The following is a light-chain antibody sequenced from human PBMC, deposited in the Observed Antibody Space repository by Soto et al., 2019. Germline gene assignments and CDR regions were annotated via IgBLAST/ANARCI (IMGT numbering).Light chain of an antibody. CDR2: DAS. CDR3: QERNYWPFIT. J-gene: IGKJ5*01. CDR1: QNIASY. Sequence: EVVLTQSPTTLSSSPGERVTLSSRASQNIASYLAWYQQKPGQAPRLLVFDASIRAAGVPARFSGSGSGTDFTLTINSLEPEDSAVYYCQERNYWPFITFGQGTRLEIK. V-gene: IGKV3-11*01.